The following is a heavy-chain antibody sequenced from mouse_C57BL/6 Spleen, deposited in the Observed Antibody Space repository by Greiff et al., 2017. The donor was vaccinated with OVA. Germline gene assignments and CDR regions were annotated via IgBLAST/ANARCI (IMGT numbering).Heavy chain of an antibody. CDR1: GYTFTSYW. J-gene: IGHJ4*01. CDR2: IHPNSGST. Sequence: QVQLQQPGAELVKPGASVKLSCKASGYTFTSYWMHWVKQRPGQGLEWIGMIHPNSGSTNYNEKFKSKATLTVDKASSTAYMQLSSLTSEDSAVYYCARLETAQATGAMDYWGQGTSVTVSS. V-gene: IGHV1-64*01. D-gene: IGHD3-2*02. CDR3: ARLETAQATGAMDY.